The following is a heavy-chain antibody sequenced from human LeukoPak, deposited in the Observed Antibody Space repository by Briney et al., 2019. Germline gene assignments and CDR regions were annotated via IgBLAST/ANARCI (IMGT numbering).Heavy chain of an antibody. CDR1: GYTFTSYA. Sequence: GASVKVSCKASGYTFTSYAMNWVRQAPGQGLEWMGWINTNTGNPTYAQGFTGRFVFSLDTSVSTAYLQISSLKAEDTAVYYCARRGTSSSLFHYGMDVWGQGTTVTVSS. CDR3: ARRGTSSSLFHYGMDV. J-gene: IGHJ6*02. D-gene: IGHD6-6*01. V-gene: IGHV7-4-1*02. CDR2: INTNTGNP.